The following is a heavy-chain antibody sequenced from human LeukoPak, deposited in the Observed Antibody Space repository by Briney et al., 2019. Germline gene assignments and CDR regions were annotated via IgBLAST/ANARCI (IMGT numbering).Heavy chain of an antibody. CDR2: IYYSGST. J-gene: IGHJ6*02. CDR3: ARQMTAAGYYYYYYGMDV. CDR1: GGSMSSSSYY. Sequence: SETLSLTCTVSGGSMSSSSYYWGWIRQPPGKGLEWIGSIYYSGSTNYNPSLKSRGTTSVDTSKNQFSLNLPSVTAADTAVYYCARQMTAAGYYYYYYGMDVWGQGTTVTVSS. V-gene: IGHV4-39*01. D-gene: IGHD6-13*01.